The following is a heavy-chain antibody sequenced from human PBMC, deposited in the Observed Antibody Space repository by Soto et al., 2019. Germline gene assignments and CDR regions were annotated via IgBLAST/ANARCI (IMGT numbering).Heavy chain of an antibody. J-gene: IGHJ6*03. CDR3: ARGQLWFGEELQNYYYYYMDV. CDR2: IWYDGSNK. V-gene: IGHV3-33*01. Sequence: GGSLRLSCAASGFTFSSYGMHWVRQAPGKGLEWVAVIWYDGSNKYYADSVKGRSTISRDNSKNTLYLQMNSLRAEDTAVYYCARGQLWFGEELQNYYYYYMDVWGKGTTVTVSS. CDR1: GFTFSSYG. D-gene: IGHD3-10*01.